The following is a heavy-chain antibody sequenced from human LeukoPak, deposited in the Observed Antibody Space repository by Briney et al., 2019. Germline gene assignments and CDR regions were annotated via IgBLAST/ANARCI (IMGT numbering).Heavy chain of an antibody. D-gene: IGHD2-2*01. Sequence: SETLSLTFTVSGGSISSGSYYWSWIRQPAGKGLEWIGRIYTSGSTNYNPSLKSRVTISVDTSKNQFSLKLSSVTAADTAVYYCARGIDCSSTSCHGYAFDIWGQGTMVTVSS. CDR3: ARGIDCSSTSCHGYAFDI. CDR1: GGSISSGSYY. CDR2: IYTSGST. J-gene: IGHJ3*02. V-gene: IGHV4-61*02.